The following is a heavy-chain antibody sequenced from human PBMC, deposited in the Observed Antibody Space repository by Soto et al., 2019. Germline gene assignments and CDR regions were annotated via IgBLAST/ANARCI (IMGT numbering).Heavy chain of an antibody. CDR1: GGSISSHY. CDR2: IYYSGNT. V-gene: IGHV4-59*11. D-gene: IGHD5-12*01. CDR3: ASSGYSGYTYRWFDP. Sequence: ETLSLTCTVSGGSISSHYWSWIRQPPGKGLEWIGHIYYSGNTKYNPSLKSRVTMSLDTSKNQFSLKLTAVTAADTAVYYCASSGYSGYTYRWFDPWGQGTLVTVSS. J-gene: IGHJ5*02.